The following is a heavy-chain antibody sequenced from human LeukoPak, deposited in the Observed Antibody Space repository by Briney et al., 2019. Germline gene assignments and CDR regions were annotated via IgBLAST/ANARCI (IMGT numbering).Heavy chain of an antibody. Sequence: GESLKISCKGSGYNFVNNWIGWVRQMPGKGLEWMAIIYPADSNTKYSPSFQGQVIISADQSINTAFLQRSSLKASDTAMYYCVRSPACSSGTCYPNWFDPWGQGTLVIVSS. CDR2: IYPADSNT. CDR1: GYNFVNNW. J-gene: IGHJ5*02. V-gene: IGHV5-51*01. D-gene: IGHD2-15*01. CDR3: VRSPACSSGTCYPNWFDP.